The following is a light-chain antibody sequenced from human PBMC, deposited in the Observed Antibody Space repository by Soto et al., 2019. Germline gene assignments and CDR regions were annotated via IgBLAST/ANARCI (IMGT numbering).Light chain of an antibody. CDR2: AAF. CDR3: QQYNTYST. CDR1: QGIGTY. J-gene: IGKJ5*01. V-gene: IGKV1-9*01. Sequence: IKVSQSPSSLSASVGDRVTISCRASQGIGTYLAWYQQKPGKAPKLLIYAAFTLHSGVPARFSGNGSGTEFTLTISSLQPDDFATYYCQQYNTYSTFGQGTRLEIK.